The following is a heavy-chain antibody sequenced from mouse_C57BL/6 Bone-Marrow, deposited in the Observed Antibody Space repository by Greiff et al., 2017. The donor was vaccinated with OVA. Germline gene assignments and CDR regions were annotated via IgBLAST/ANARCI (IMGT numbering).Heavy chain of an antibody. CDR3: ARSFAY. CDR1: GFTFSDYG. CDR2: ISNLAYSI. Sequence: VQLQQSGGGLVQPGGSLKLSCAASGFTFSDYGMAWVRQAPRKGPEWVAFISNLAYSIYYADTVTGRFTISRENAKNTLYLEMSSLRSEDTAMYYCARSFAYWGQGTLVTVSA. J-gene: IGHJ3*01. V-gene: IGHV5-15*01.